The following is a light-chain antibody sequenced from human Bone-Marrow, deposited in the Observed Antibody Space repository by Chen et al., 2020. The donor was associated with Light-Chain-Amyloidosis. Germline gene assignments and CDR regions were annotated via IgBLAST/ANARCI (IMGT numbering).Light chain of an antibody. CDR3: QVWDRSSDRPV. CDR1: NIGSTS. V-gene: IGLV3-21*02. CDR2: DDS. J-gene: IGLJ3*02. Sequence: SYVLTQPSSVSVAPGQTTTSACGGNNIGSTSVHWYQQTPGQAPLLVVYDDSDRPSGIPVRLSGSNSGTTATLTISRVEAGDEADYYCQVWDRSSDRPVFGGGTKLTVL.